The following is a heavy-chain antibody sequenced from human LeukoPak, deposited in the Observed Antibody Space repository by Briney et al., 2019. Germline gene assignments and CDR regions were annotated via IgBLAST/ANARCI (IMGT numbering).Heavy chain of an antibody. V-gene: IGHV4-39*01. CDR3: ARTLGWASSRYPFDG. J-gene: IGHJ4*02. Sequence: KSSETLSLTCTVSGGSISSSNYYWGWIRQPPGKGLEWIGSMYYSGNTDYNPSLKSRVTISVDTSKNQFSLKVNSVTAADTAVCYCARTLGWASSRYPFDGWGQGTLVTVSS. D-gene: IGHD3-16*02. CDR2: MYYSGNT. CDR1: GGSISSSNYY.